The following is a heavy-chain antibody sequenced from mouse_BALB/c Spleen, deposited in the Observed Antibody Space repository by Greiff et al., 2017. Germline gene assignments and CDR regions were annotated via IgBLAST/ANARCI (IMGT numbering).Heavy chain of an antibody. CDR1: GFSLTSYG. Sequence: QVQLQQSGPGLVQPSQSLSITCTVSGFSLTSYGVHWVRQSPGKGLVWLGVIWSGGRTDYNAAFISRLSISKDNSKSQVFFKMNSLQANDTAIYYCARRGDYRYDEADWGQGTLVTVSA. V-gene: IGHV2-2*02. D-gene: IGHD2-14*01. CDR3: ARRGDYRYDEAD. CDR2: IWSGGRT. J-gene: IGHJ3*01.